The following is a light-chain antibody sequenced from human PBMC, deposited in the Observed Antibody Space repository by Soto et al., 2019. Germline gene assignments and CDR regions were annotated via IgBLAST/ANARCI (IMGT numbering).Light chain of an antibody. Sequence: DNQLTQSPSFLSASVGDRVTISCRASQGISSYLAWYQQPPGKAPKLLIYASSTLQSGVPSRFSGSGSGTEFTLTIGSLQPEDFATYYCQQLNTFPVTFGQGTRLDI. J-gene: IGKJ5*01. CDR3: QQLNTFPVT. V-gene: IGKV1-9*01. CDR2: ASS. CDR1: QGISSY.